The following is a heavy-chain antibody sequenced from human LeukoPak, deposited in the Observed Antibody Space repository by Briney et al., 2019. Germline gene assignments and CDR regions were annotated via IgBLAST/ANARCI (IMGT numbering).Heavy chain of an antibody. Sequence: GGSPRLSCAASGFTVSSNYMSWVRQAPGKGLEWGSVIYSGGSTYYADSVKGRFTISRDNSKNTLYLQMNSLRAEDTAVYYCAREPGIAAAGVDYWGQGTLVTVSS. CDR2: IYSGGST. J-gene: IGHJ4*02. CDR3: AREPGIAAAGVDY. V-gene: IGHV3-66*01. D-gene: IGHD6-13*01. CDR1: GFTVSSNY.